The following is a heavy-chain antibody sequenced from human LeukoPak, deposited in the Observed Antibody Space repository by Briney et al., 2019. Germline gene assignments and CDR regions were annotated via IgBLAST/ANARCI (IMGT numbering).Heavy chain of an antibody. V-gene: IGHV4-59*08. D-gene: IGHD6-13*01. J-gene: IGHJ4*02. CDR2: ISYSGST. Sequence: SETLSLTCTVSGGSLSSYYWSWVRQSPGKGLEWIGYISYSGSTNYNPSLKSRVTISVDTSKNQFSLNLSSVTAADTVVYYCARHFSGAAPGLVWGQGTLVTVSS. CDR3: ARHFSGAAPGLV. CDR1: GGSLSSYY.